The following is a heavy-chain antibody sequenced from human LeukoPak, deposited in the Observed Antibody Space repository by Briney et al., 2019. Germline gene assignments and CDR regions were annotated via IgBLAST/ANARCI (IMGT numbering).Heavy chain of an antibody. J-gene: IGHJ4*02. CDR1: GFTFSSYA. D-gene: IGHD6-13*01. CDR2: ISASGATT. V-gene: IGHV3-23*01. Sequence: GGSLRLSCAASGFTFSSYAMSWVRQAPGKVLEWVSIISASGATTNYADSVKGRFTVSSDKSENTLYLQMNRLRAEDTALYYCAKGGRDSKYFNYWGQGTLVTVSS. CDR3: AKGGRDSKYFNY.